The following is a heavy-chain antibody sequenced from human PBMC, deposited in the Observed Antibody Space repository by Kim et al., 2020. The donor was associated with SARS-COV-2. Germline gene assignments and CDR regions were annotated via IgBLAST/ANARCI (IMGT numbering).Heavy chain of an antibody. V-gene: IGHV4-34*01. J-gene: IGHJ4*02. CDR1: GGSFSGYY. CDR3: ARVDRGYYDILTGSIGAFDY. Sequence: SETLSLTCAVYGGSFSGYYWSWIRQPPGKGLEWIGEINHSGSTNYNPSLKSRVTISVDTSKNQFSLKLSSVTAADTAVYYCARVDRGYYDILTGSIGAFDYWGQGTLVTVSS. CDR2: INHSGST. D-gene: IGHD3-9*01.